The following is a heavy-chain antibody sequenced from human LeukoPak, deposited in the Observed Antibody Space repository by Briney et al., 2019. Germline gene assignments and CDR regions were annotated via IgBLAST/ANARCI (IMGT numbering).Heavy chain of an antibody. J-gene: IGHJ4*02. CDR3: ARGFGLGSYYKRYYFDY. CDR2: IYYSGST. V-gene: IGHV4-59*01. Sequence: PSETLSLTCTVSGGSISSYYWSWIRQPPGKGLEWIGYIYYSGSTNYNPSLKSRVTISVDTSKNQFSLKLSSVTAADTAVYYCARGFGLGSYYKRYYFDYWGQGALVTVSS. CDR1: GGSISSYY. D-gene: IGHD3-10*01.